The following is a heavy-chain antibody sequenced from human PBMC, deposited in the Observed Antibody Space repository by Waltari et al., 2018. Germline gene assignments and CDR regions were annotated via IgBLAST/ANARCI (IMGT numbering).Heavy chain of an antibody. J-gene: IGHJ4*02. V-gene: IGHV3-33*01. CDR1: GFPVSDYG. Sequence: QVQLVESGGGVVQPGRSLRLPCAACGFPVSDYGMHWVRQAPGKGLEWVALIWHDGRKDFYADSVKGRFTISRDNSRNTMYMQMNSLRAEDTAVYYCTRDVSSIYFDYWGQGTLVTVSS. CDR2: IWHDGRKD. CDR3: TRDVSSIYFDY. D-gene: IGHD6-19*01.